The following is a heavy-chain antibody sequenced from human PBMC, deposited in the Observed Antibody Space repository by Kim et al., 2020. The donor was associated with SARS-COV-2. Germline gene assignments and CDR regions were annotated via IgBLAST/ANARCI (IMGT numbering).Heavy chain of an antibody. CDR2: ISGSGGST. J-gene: IGHJ4*02. D-gene: IGHD3-10*01. Sequence: GGSLRLSCAASGFTFSSYAMSWVRQAPGKGLEWVSAISGSGGSTYYADSVKGRFTITRDNSKNTLYLQMNSLRAEDTAVYYCAKDVMVRGATDYWGQGTLVTVSS. CDR1: GFTFSSYA. V-gene: IGHV3-23*01. CDR3: AKDVMVRGATDY.